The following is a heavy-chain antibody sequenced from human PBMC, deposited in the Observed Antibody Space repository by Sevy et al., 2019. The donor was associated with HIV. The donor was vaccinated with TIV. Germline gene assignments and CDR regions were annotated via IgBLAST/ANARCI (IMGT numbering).Heavy chain of an antibody. CDR3: ARLRDDSSGFHLDY. V-gene: IGHV3-7*01. CDR2: IKQDGSEK. D-gene: IGHD3-22*01. J-gene: IGHJ4*02. CDR1: GFTFSRYW. Sequence: GGSLRLSCAASGFTFSRYWMTWVRQAPGKGLEWVANIKQDGSEKYSVDSVKGRFTISREKATIPLYLQMNSLKAEDTAVYYCARLRDDSSGFHLDYWGQGTLVTVSS.